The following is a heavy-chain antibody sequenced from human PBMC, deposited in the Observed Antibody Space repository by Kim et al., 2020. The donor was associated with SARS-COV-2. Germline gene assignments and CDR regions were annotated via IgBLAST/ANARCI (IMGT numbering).Heavy chain of an antibody. D-gene: IGHD2-2*01. CDR1: GYTFTSYG. CDR2: ISAYNGNT. CDR3: ARDHKDIVVVPAAIPFDY. Sequence: ASVKVSCKASGYTFTSYGISWVRQAPGQGLEWMGWISAYNGNTNYAQKLQGRATMTTDTSTSTAYMELRSLRSDDTAVYYCARDHKDIVVVPAAIPFDYWGQGTLVTVSS. J-gene: IGHJ4*02. V-gene: IGHV1-18*01.